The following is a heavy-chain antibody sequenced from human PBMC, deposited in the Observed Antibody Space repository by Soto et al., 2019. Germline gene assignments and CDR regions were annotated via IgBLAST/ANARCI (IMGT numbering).Heavy chain of an antibody. CDR2: NNNGGTT. Sequence: RLSFAAPGFTARHYYMSWVRQAPGKGLEWVSINNNGGTTHYADSVKGRFTISRDNSNYTLYLQMNSLRVEDTAIYYCVRDAYGGSSWFNWFDAWGQGTLVTVSS. CDR3: VRDAYGGSSWFNWFDA. J-gene: IGHJ5*02. D-gene: IGHD2-15*01. CDR1: GFTARHYY. V-gene: IGHV3-66*01.